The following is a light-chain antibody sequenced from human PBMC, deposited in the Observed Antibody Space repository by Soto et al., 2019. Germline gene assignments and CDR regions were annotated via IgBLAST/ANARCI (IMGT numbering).Light chain of an antibody. CDR1: QSVGSSY. J-gene: IGKJ1*01. Sequence: EIVLTQSPGTLSLSLGERATLSCRASQSVGSSYLAWYQQKPGQAPRLLIYGASTRATGIPDRFSGSWSVTDFTLTISRLEPEDFAVYYCSGYGTSWTFGQGTKVEIQ. V-gene: IGKV3-20*01. CDR2: GAS. CDR3: SGYGTSWT.